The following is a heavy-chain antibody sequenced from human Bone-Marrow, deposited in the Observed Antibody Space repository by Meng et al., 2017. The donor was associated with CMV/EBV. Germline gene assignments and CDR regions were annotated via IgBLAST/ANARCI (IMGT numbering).Heavy chain of an antibody. V-gene: IGHV1-18*01. CDR2: ISGYNGNT. CDR1: GVTFDSYG. D-gene: IGHD3-16*01. Sequence: ASVKVSCKASGVTFDSYGITWARQAPGQGLEWMGWISGYNGNTNYAQKFQDRLTMTTNTSSTTAYMELRSLRSDDTAVYYCATLGFWGDYFDHWGQGNLVTVSS. CDR3: ATLGFWGDYFDH. J-gene: IGHJ4*02.